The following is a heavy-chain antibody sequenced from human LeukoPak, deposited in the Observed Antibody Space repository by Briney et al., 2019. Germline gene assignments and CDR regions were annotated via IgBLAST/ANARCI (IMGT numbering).Heavy chain of an antibody. CDR1: GGSFSGYY. V-gene: IGHV4-34*01. J-gene: IGHJ4*02. CDR2: INHSGST. CDR3: ARVDYVWGSYRYTSNFDY. D-gene: IGHD3-16*02. Sequence: SETLSLTCAVYGGSFSGYYWSWIPQPPGKGLEWIGEINHSGSTNYNPSLKSRVTISVDTSKNQFSLKLSSVTAADTAVYYCARVDYVWGSYRYTSNFDYWGQGTLVTVSS.